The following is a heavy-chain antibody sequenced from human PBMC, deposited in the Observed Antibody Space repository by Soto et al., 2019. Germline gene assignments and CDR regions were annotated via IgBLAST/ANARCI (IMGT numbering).Heavy chain of an antibody. J-gene: IGHJ3*02. CDR1: GYTLTELS. D-gene: IGHD2-8*02. V-gene: IGHV1-24*01. CDR2: FDPEDGET. Sequence: ASVKVSCKVSGYTLTELSMHWVRQAPGKGLEWMGGFDPEDGETIYAQKFQGRVTMTEDTSTDTAYMELSSLRSEDTAVYYCATDLGLVGAFDTWGQGTMVTVSS. CDR3: ATDLGLVGAFDT.